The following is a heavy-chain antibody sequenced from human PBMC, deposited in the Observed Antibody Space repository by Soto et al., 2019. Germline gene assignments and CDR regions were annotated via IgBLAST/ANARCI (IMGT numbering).Heavy chain of an antibody. J-gene: IGHJ4*02. D-gene: IGHD5-18*01. V-gene: IGHV3-30-3*01. CDR2: ISYDGSNK. CDR1: GFTFSSYA. Sequence: GGSLRLSCAASGFTFSSYAMHWVRQAPGKGLEWVAVISYDGSNKYYADSAKGRFTISRDNSKNTLYLQMNSLRAEDTAVYYCARDKQDGYSYAPYWGQGTLVTVSS. CDR3: ARDKQDGYSYAPY.